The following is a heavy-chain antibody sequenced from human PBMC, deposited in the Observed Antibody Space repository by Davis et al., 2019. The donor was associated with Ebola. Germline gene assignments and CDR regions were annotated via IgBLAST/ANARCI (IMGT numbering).Heavy chain of an antibody. CDR3: ARGITLIWSGYYNYYYGMDV. CDR2: INPNSGGT. J-gene: IGHJ6*02. V-gene: IGHV1-2*04. CDR1: GYTFTGYY. Sequence: ASVKVSCKASGYTFTGYYMHWVRQAPGQGLEWMGWINPNSGGTNYAQKFQGWVTMTRDTSISTAYMELSRLRSDDTAVYYCARGITLIWSGYYNYYYGMDVWGQGTTVTVSS. D-gene: IGHD3-3*01.